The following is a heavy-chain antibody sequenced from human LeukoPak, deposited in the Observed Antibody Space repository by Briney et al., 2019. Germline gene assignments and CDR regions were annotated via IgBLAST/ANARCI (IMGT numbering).Heavy chain of an antibody. D-gene: IGHD6-19*01. CDR3: ANIAVAAHYYYYGMDV. Sequence: SETLSLTCTVSGGSISYYYWSWIRQPPGKGLEWIGYIYYSGSTNYNPSLKSRVTISVDTSKNQFSLKLSSVTAADTAVYYCANIAVAAHYYYYGMDVWGQGTTVTVSS. V-gene: IGHV4-59*12. CDR2: IYYSGST. J-gene: IGHJ6*02. CDR1: GGSISYYY.